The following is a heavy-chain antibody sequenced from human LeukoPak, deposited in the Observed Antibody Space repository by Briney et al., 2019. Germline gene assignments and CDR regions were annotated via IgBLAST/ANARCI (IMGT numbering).Heavy chain of an antibody. V-gene: IGHV1-2*02. CDR2: INPNSGGT. CDR1: GYTFTGYY. J-gene: IGHJ5*02. CDR3: ATMTTITTGMRNWFDP. D-gene: IGHD4-11*01. Sequence: VASVKVSCKASGYTFTGYYMHWVRQAPGQGLEWMGWINPNSGGTNYAQKFQGRVTMTRDTSISTAYMELSRLRSDDTAVYYCATMTTITTGMRNWFDPWGQGTLSPSPQ.